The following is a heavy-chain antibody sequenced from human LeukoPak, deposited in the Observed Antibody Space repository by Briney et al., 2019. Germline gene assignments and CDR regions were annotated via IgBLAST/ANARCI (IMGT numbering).Heavy chain of an antibody. Sequence: SETLPLTCTVSGGSISSSSYYWGWIRPPPGRGLEWIGSIYYSGSTYYNPSLKSRVTISVDTSKNQFSLKLSSVTAADTAVYYCASQNYDFWSGYDWFDPWGQGTLVTVPS. CDR1: GGSISSSSYY. CDR2: IYYSGST. J-gene: IGHJ5*02. CDR3: ASQNYDFWSGYDWFDP. V-gene: IGHV4-39*01. D-gene: IGHD3-3*01.